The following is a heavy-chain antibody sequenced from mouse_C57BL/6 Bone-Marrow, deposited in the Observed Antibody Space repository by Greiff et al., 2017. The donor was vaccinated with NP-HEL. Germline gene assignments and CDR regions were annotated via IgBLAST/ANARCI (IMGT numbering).Heavy chain of an antibody. CDR2: INSDGGST. J-gene: IGHJ4*01. V-gene: IGHV5-2*01. CDR1: EYEFPSYD. Sequence: EVHLVESGGGLVQPGESLKLSCESNEYEFPSYDMSWVRKTPEKRLELVAAINSDGGSTYYPDTMERRFIISRDKTKKTLYQEMSSLKSEDTALYYWARQGYDYVPYYAIGYWGQGTSVTVSS. CDR3: ARQGYDYVPYYAIGY. D-gene: IGHD2-4*01.